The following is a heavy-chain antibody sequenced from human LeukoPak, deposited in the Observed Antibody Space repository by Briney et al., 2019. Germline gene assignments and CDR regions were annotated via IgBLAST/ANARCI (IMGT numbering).Heavy chain of an antibody. CDR2: ISSSSSTI. CDR3: ARANRSSTSFRYYYGMDV. D-gene: IGHD2-2*01. J-gene: IGHJ6*02. V-gene: IGHV3-48*02. Sequence: GRSLRLSCAASGFTFSSYGMNWVRQAPGKGLEWVSYISSSSSTIYYADSVKGRFTISRDNAKNSLYLQMNSLRDEDTAVYYCARANRSSTSFRYYYGMDVWGQGTTVTVSS. CDR1: GFTFSSYG.